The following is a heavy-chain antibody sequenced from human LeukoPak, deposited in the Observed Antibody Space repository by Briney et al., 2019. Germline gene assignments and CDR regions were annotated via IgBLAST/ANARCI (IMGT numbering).Heavy chain of an antibody. Sequence: PGRSLRLSCAAAGFTFSTYGMHWVRQAPGKGLEWVAVIWYDGSNKYYADSVKGRFTISRDDSKNTLYLQMNSLRAEDTAVYYCAKEDCSGVRCYPRALDYWGQGTLVTVSS. CDR1: GFTFSTYG. D-gene: IGHD2-15*01. CDR3: AKEDCSGVRCYPRALDY. J-gene: IGHJ4*02. V-gene: IGHV3-33*06. CDR2: IWYDGSNK.